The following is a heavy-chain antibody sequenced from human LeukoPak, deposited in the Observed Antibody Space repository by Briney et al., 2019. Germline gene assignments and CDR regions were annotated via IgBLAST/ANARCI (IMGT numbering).Heavy chain of an antibody. D-gene: IGHD1-26*01. J-gene: IGHJ4*02. Sequence: SQTLSLTCAISGDSVSSNSAAWNWIRQSPSRGLEWLGRTYYRSKWYSDYAVSVKSRITINPDTSKNQFSLQLNSVTPEDTAVYYCARTGGEWELQAFDYWGQGTLVTVSS. CDR3: ARTGGEWELQAFDY. CDR1: GDSVSSNSAA. V-gene: IGHV6-1*01. CDR2: TYYRSKWYS.